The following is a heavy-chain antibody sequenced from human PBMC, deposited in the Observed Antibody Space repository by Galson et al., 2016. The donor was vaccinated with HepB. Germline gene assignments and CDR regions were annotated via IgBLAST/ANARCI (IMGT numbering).Heavy chain of an antibody. Sequence: SLRLSCAASGFTFDDYAMHWVRQAPGRGLEWVSGIGWNSGTIDYADSVKGRFTISRDNAKSSLYLQMNSLRAEDTALYYCTKDSRSCTKGFCYNRPGGLDAWGQGTTVTVSS. J-gene: IGHJ6*02. D-gene: IGHD2-8*01. V-gene: IGHV3-9*01. CDR3: TKDSRSCTKGFCYNRPGGLDA. CDR1: GFTFDDYA. CDR2: IGWNSGTI.